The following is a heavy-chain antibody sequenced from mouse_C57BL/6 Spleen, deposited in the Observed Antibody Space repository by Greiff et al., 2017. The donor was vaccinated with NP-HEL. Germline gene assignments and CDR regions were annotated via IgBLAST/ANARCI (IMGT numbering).Heavy chain of an antibody. CDR1: GFSFNTYA. Sequence: EVKVEESGGGLVQPKGSLKLSCAASGFSFNTYAMNWVRQAPGKGLEWVARIRSKSNNYATYYADSVKDRFTISRDDSESMLYLQMNNLKTEDTAMYYCVGDYFDYWGQGTTLTVSS. CDR3: VGDYFDY. CDR2: IRSKSNNYAT. J-gene: IGHJ2*01. V-gene: IGHV10-1*01.